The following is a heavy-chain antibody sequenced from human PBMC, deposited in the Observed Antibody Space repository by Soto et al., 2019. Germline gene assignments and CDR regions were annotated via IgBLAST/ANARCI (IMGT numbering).Heavy chain of an antibody. J-gene: IGHJ6*02. V-gene: IGHV3-11*05. Sequence: QVQLVESGGGLVKPGGSLRLSCAASGFTFSDYYMSWIRQAPGKGLEWVSYISSSSSYTNYADSVKGRFTISRDNAKNQLHLPMNSLVAEGTAVDYCARSRYTYYSHGMDVRGQGTTGTVSS. CDR3: ARSRYTYYSHGMDV. CDR2: ISSSSSYT. D-gene: IGHD1-20*01. CDR1: GFTFSDYY.